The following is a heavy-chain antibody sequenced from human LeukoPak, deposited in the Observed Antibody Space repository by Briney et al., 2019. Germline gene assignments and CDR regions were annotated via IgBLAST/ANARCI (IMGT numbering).Heavy chain of an antibody. CDR3: ARDGNSSGWYSGDNTNF. CDR1: GFTFSSYW. J-gene: IGHJ4*02. Sequence: LTGGSLRLSCPVSGFTFSSYWMSWVRQAPGKGLEWVANINQDGTEKYYVDSVKGRFTISRDNVKNSLYLHLSSLRAEDTAVYYCARDGNSSGWYSGDNTNFWGQGTLVAVSS. CDR2: INQDGTEK. V-gene: IGHV3-7*01. D-gene: IGHD6-19*01.